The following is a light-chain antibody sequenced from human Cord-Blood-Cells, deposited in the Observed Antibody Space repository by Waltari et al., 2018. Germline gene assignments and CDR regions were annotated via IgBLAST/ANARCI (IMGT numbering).Light chain of an antibody. CDR1: SSDVGGYNY. CDR3: SSYTSSSTWV. Sequence: QSALTQPASVSGSPGQSITLSCTGTSSDVGGYNYFSWYQQPPGKAPKLMIYAVSNRPSGVSNRFSGSKSGNTASLTISGLQAEDEADYYCSSYTSSSTWVFGGGTKLTVL. CDR2: AVS. J-gene: IGLJ3*02. V-gene: IGLV2-14*01.